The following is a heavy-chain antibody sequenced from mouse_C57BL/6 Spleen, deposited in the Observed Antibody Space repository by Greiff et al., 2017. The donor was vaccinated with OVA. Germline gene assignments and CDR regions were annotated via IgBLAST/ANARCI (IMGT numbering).Heavy chain of an antibody. J-gene: IGHJ3*01. CDR3: ARLYDGYPWFAY. V-gene: IGHV5-9*01. D-gene: IGHD2-3*01. CDR1: GFTFSSYT. CDR2: ISGGGGNT. Sequence: EVKVVESGGGLVKPGGSLKLSCAASGFTFSSYTMSWVRQTPEKRLEWVATISGGGGNTYYPDSVKGRFTISRDNAKNTLYLQMSSLRSEDTALYYCARLYDGYPWFAYWGQGTLVTVSA.